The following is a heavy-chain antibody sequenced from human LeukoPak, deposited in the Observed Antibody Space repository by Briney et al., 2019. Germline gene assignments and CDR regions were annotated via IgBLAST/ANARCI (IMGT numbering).Heavy chain of an antibody. CDR1: GFTFSDYY. J-gene: IGHJ6*03. V-gene: IGHV3-11*04. Sequence: GGSLRLSCAGSGFTFSDYYMTWIRQAPGKGLEWISYISSSGSTIDSADSVKGRFTISRDNGKNSLYLQMDSLRAEDTALYYCARDGTFYGDSAPYIYYYIDVWGKGTTVTVSS. D-gene: IGHD4-17*01. CDR2: ISSSGSTI. CDR3: ARDGTFYGDSAPYIYYYIDV.